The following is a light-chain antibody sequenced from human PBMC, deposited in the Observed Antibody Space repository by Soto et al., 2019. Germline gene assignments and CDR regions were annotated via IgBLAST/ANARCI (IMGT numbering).Light chain of an antibody. J-gene: IGKJ1*01. V-gene: IGKV3-11*01. CDR2: DAS. CDR1: QSVRSY. Sequence: EIVLTQSPATLSLSPGQRATLSCRASQSVRSYLAWFQQKPGQAPRLLIYDASKRATGIPARFRGSGFGTDYTLTISSLEPEDLAVYYWQLRSKVRTFGQGTKVEIK. CDR3: QLRSKVRT.